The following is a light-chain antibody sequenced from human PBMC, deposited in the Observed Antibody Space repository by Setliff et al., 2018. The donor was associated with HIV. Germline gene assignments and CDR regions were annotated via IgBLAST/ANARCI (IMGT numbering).Light chain of an antibody. J-gene: IGLJ1*01. CDR1: SSHFGADS. V-gene: IGLV1-51*01. CDR3: GAWDDTLNVYV. CDR2: VNH. Sequence: PGQRVTVSCSANSSHFGADSISWYQQSPGTAPPFLIDVNHQRPSGIPDRFSASTSGTSATLTITGLQSGDEADYYCGAWDDTLNVYVFGAGTKVTVL.